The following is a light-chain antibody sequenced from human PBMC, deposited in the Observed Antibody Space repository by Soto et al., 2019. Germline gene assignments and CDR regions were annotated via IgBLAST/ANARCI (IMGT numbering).Light chain of an antibody. V-gene: IGLV2-23*02. Sequence: QSALTQPASVSGSPGQSITISCTGTSSDVGSYNFVSWYQQHPGKAPRLMIYEVGKRPSGISNRFSGSKSGNTASLTISGLQAEDEADYYCCSYAGGIHWVFGGGTKLTV. CDR3: CSYAGGIHWV. CDR1: SSDVGSYNF. CDR2: EVG. J-gene: IGLJ3*02.